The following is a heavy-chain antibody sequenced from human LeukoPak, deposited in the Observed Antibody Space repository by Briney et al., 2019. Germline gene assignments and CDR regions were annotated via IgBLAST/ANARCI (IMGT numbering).Heavy chain of an antibody. J-gene: IGHJ5*02. D-gene: IGHD2-8*01. CDR1: GGPISSYY. Sequence: PSETLSLTCTVSGGPISSYYWSWIRQPPGKGLEWIGYIYYSGSTNYNPSLKSRVTISVDTSKNQFSLKLSSVTAADTAVYYCATGYCTNGVCYTSWFDPWGQGTLLTVSS. CDR3: ATGYCTNGVCYTSWFDP. V-gene: IGHV4-59*01. CDR2: IYYSGST.